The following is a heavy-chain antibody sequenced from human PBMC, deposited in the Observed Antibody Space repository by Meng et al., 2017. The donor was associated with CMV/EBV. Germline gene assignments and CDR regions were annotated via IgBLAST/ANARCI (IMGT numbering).Heavy chain of an antibody. CDR1: GYTFTSYG. CDR3: ARGARYGMDV. D-gene: IGHD1-26*01. Sequence: ASVKVSCKASGYTFTSYGISWVRQAPGQGLEWMGWISAYNGNTNYSQRFQGRVTMTTDTSTNTAYMELRSLGSVDTAVDYCARGARYGMDVWGQGTTVTVSS. J-gene: IGHJ6*02. CDR2: ISAYNGNT. V-gene: IGHV1-18*01.